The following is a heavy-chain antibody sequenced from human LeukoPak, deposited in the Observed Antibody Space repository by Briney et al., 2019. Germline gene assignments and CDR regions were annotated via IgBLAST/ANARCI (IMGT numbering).Heavy chain of an antibody. Sequence: SVKVPCKASGGTFSSYAISWVRQAPGQGLEWMGGIIPIFGTANYAQKFQGRVTITADESTSTAYMELSRLRSGDTAVYYCAREGRRDGYNLPFDYWGQGTLVTVSS. D-gene: IGHD5-24*01. V-gene: IGHV1-69*13. J-gene: IGHJ4*02. CDR3: AREGRRDGYNLPFDY. CDR1: GGTFSSYA. CDR2: IIPIFGTA.